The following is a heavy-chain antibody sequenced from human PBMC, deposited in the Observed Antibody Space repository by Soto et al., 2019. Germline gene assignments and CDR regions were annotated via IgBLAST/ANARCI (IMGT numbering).Heavy chain of an antibody. V-gene: IGHV2-5*02. D-gene: IGHD2-2*01. CDR1: GFSLSTSGEG. CDR3: AHRRDATVRVPAAISAWFDP. J-gene: IGHJ5*02. Sequence: SGPTLVNPTQTLTLTCTFSGFSLSTSGEGVGWIRQPPGKALEWLALIFWDDDKRYNSSLRSRLTITKATSKNQVVLTLTNMDPVDTATYYCAHRRDATVRVPAAISAWFDPWGQGTQVTVS. CDR2: IFWDDDK.